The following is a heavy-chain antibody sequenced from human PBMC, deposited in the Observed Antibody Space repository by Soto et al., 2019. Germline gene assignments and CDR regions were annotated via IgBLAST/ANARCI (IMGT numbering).Heavy chain of an antibody. J-gene: IGHJ4*02. CDR3: ARALVGYCSSTSCYAFDY. D-gene: IGHD2-2*01. V-gene: IGHV3-30*03. Sequence: GGSLRLSCAASGVSFSNYGIHWVRQAPGKGLEWVAVISFDGGRKYFLDSVEGRFTISRDNAKNSLYLQMNSLRAEDTAVYYCARALVGYCSSTSCYAFDYWGQGPLVTVSS. CDR2: ISFDGGRK. CDR1: GVSFSNYG.